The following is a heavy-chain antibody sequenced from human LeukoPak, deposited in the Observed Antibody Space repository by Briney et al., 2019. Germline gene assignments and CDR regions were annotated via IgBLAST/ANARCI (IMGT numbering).Heavy chain of an antibody. V-gene: IGHV1-8*03. CDR3: ARKLGYCSSTSCYYWFDP. CDR1: GYTFISYD. J-gene: IGHJ5*02. CDR2: MNPNSGNT. Sequence: ASVKVSCKASGYTFISYDINWVRQATGQGLEWMGWMNPNSGNTGYAQKFQGRVTITRNTSMSTAYMELSSLRSEDTAVYYCARKLGYCSSTSCYYWFDPWGQGTLVTVSS. D-gene: IGHD2-2*01.